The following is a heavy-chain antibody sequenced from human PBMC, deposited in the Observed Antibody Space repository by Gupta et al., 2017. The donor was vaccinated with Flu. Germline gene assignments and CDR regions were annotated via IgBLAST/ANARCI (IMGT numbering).Heavy chain of an antibody. CDR3: VREAVGAGGTLWLGEASFDF. J-gene: IGHJ4*02. Sequence: QVPLVQSGAEVKKPGASVKVSCRASGYTFTAYYIHWVRQAPGQGLQWVGRINCNSGPADCARNFQGRVTMTRDTSTSIANMELAGLTSDDTAVYYCVREAVGAGGTLWLGEASFDFWGQGTLVTVSS. D-gene: IGHD3-10*01. V-gene: IGHV1-2*06. CDR2: INCNSGPA. CDR1: GYTFTAYY.